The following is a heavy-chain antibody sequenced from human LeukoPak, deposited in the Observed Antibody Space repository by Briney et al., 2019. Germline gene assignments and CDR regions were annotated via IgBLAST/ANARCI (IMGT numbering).Heavy chain of an antibody. J-gene: IGHJ4*02. V-gene: IGHV3-23*01. D-gene: IGHD5-12*01. CDR1: GFTLRSYD. Sequence: SGGSLTLSCAASGFTLRSYDMSWVRQAPGKGREWVAATSGSGVNSYYADSVRGRFTISRDNSQNTLYLQMDSLRAEDTALYDCAKEYSGYDFDYWGQGTLVTVSS. CDR3: AKEYSGYDFDY. CDR2: TSGSGVNS.